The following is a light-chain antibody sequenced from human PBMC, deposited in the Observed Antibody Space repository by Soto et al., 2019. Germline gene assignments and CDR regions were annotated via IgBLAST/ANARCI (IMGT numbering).Light chain of an antibody. Sequence: IVLTQSPGTLSLSPGERATLSCRASQSVSSSYLGWYQQRPGQPPRLLIYGTSTRAAGLSDRFSGSGSGTDFTLTIYRLEPGDSAVYYCQQYDTSALTFGGGTKVEIK. CDR2: GTS. CDR3: QQYDTSALT. J-gene: IGKJ4*01. CDR1: QSVSSSY. V-gene: IGKV3-20*01.